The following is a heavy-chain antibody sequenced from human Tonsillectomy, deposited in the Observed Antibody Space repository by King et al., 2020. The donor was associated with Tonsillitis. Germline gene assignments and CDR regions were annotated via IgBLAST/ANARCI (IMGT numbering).Heavy chain of an antibody. CDR2: ISGSGGST. CDR1: GFTFSSYA. V-gene: IGHV3-23*04. J-gene: IGHJ4*02. D-gene: IGHD2-21*02. CDR3: AKDGGGDCYSD. Sequence: DVQLVESGGGLVQPGGSLRLSCAASGFTFSSYAISWVRQAPGKGLEWDSAISGSGGSTYYSDAVKGRFTISRDNSKNTLYLQMNSLRAEDTAVYYCAKDGGGDCYSDWGQGTLVTVSS.